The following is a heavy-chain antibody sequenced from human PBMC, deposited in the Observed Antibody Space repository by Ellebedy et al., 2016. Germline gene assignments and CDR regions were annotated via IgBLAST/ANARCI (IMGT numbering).Heavy chain of an antibody. J-gene: IGHJ6*02. CDR3: AKDFTVTTFLDYYYGMDV. D-gene: IGHD4-17*01. Sequence: GESLKISXAASGFTFSSYGMHWVRQAPGKGLEWVAVISYDGSNKYYADSVKGRFTISRDNSKNTLYLQMNSLRAEDTAVYYCAKDFTVTTFLDYYYGMDVWGQGTTVTVSS. CDR1: GFTFSSYG. V-gene: IGHV3-30*18. CDR2: ISYDGSNK.